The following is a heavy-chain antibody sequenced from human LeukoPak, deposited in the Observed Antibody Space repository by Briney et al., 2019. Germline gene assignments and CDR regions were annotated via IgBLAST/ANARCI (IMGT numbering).Heavy chain of an antibody. CDR2: IKQDGSVE. Sequence: GSLRLSCAASGFTYSNYWMTWVRQAPGKGLQWVASIKQDGSVEYYVDSVKGRFTISRDNAKNSHYLQMNSLRAEDMAVYYCARWADDSGIYYIASWGQGTLVTVSS. J-gene: IGHJ4*02. CDR3: ARWADDSGIYYIAS. V-gene: IGHV3-7*01. CDR1: GFTYSNYW. D-gene: IGHD3-10*01.